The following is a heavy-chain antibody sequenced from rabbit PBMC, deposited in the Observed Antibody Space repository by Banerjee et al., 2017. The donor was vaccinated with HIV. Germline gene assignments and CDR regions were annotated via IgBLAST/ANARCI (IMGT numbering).Heavy chain of an antibody. CDR3: ARDGFGTGPDYDL. V-gene: IGHV1S45*01. CDR2: IYTSSGST. D-gene: IGHD7-1*01. J-gene: IGHJ3*01. CDR1: GFSFSSNYY. Sequence: QEQLEESGGDLVKPGASLTLTCTASGFSFSSNYYMCWVRQAPGKGLEWIACIYTSSGSTYYASWAKGRFTISKTSSTTVTLRMTSLTAADTATHFCARDGFGTGPDYDLWGQGTLVTVS.